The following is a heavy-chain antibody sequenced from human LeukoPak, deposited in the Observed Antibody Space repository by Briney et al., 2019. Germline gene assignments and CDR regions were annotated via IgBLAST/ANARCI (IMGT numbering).Heavy chain of an antibody. J-gene: IGHJ4*02. CDR2: ISAYNGNT. D-gene: IGHD3-3*01. Sequence: ASVKVSCTASGYTFTSYGISWVRQAPGQGLEWMGWISAYNGNTNYAQKLQGRVTMTTDTSTSTAYMELRSLRSDDTAVYYCARVAADYDFWSGQIFDYWGQGTLVTVSS. V-gene: IGHV1-18*01. CDR3: ARVAADYDFWSGQIFDY. CDR1: GYTFTSYG.